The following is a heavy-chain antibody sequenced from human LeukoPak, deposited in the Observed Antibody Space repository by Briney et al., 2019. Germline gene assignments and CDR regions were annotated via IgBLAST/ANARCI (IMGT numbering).Heavy chain of an antibody. V-gene: IGHV3-53*01. CDR3: AKPSGGNY. CDR1: VFTLNNNY. Sequence: GGSLRLSCAASVFTLNNNYINCVRQAPGKGLEWVSLIYSGDRTYYAESLKGRLIISRHNSKNTLYLQMNSLRAEDTAVYYCAKPSGGNYWGQETLVTVSS. J-gene: IGHJ4*02. D-gene: IGHD2-15*01. CDR2: IYSGDRT.